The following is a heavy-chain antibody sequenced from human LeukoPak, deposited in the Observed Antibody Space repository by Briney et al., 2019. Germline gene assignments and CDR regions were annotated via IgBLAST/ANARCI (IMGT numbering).Heavy chain of an antibody. Sequence: NPSETLSLTCTVSGGSISSYYWSWIRQPAGKGLEWNGRIYTSGSTNYNPSLKSRVTMSVDTSKNQFSLKLSSVTAADTAVYYCARARTIFGVVIPEDDAFDIWGQGTMVTVSS. CDR3: ARARTIFGVVIPEDDAFDI. D-gene: IGHD3-3*01. CDR2: IYTSGST. CDR1: GGSISSYY. V-gene: IGHV4-4*07. J-gene: IGHJ3*02.